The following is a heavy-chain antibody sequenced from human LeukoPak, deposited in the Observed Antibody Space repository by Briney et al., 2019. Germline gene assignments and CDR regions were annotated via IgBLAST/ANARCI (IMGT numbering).Heavy chain of an antibody. CDR2: INHSGST. J-gene: IGHJ4*02. D-gene: IGHD3-22*01. CDR3: ARGADYYDSSGSKRISLFDY. Sequence: SETLSLTCAVYGGSFSGYYWSWIRQPPGKGLEWIGEINHSGSTNYNPSLKSRVTISVDTSKNQFSLKLSSVTAADTAVYYCARGADYYDSSGSKRISLFDYWGQGTLVTVSS. V-gene: IGHV4-34*01. CDR1: GGSFSGYY.